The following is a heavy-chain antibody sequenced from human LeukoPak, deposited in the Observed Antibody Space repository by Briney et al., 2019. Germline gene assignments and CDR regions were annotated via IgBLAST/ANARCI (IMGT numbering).Heavy chain of an antibody. J-gene: IGHJ4*02. D-gene: IGHD6-19*01. CDR1: GGSFSGYY. CDR2: INHSGRT. CDR3: ARGISVAGTVDY. V-gene: IGHV4-34*01. Sequence: SETLSLTCAVYGGSFSGYYWSWIRQPPGKGLEWIGEINHSGRTNYNPSLKSRVTISVDTSKNQFSLKLSSVTAADTAVYYCARGISVAGTVDYWGQGTLVTVSS.